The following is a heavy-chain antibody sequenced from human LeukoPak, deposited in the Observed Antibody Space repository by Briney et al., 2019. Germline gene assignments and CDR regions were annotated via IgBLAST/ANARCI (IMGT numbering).Heavy chain of an antibody. D-gene: IGHD5-12*01. Sequence: GGSLRLSCAASGFRFSNYAMSWVRQAPGKGLEWVSAISGAGGGTYYADSVKGRFIISRDNSKNTLYLQVNSLRAEDTALYSCATGPRLSFDYWGQGTLVTVSS. CDR2: ISGAGGGT. V-gene: IGHV3-23*01. J-gene: IGHJ4*02. CDR3: ATGPRLSFDY. CDR1: GFRFSNYA.